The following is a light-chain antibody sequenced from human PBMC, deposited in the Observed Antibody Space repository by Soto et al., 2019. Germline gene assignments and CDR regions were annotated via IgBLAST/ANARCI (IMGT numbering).Light chain of an antibody. CDR2: DAS. CDR3: QQASSFPFT. CDR1: QGISTW. J-gene: IGKJ3*01. Sequence: DIQMTQSPSSVSASVGDRVTITCRASQGISTWLAWYQQKPGKAPKLLLYDASGLHTGVPSRFSGSGSGTDFTLTISSLQPEDFATYYCQQASSFPFTFGPGTKVDVK. V-gene: IGKV1-12*01.